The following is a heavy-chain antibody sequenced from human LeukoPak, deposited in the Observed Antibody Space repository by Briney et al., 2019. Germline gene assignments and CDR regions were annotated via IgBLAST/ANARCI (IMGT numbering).Heavy chain of an antibody. CDR1: GYSFTNYW. D-gene: IGHD2-15*01. Sequence: GKSLKISCKGSGYSFTNYWIGWVRQMPEKGLEWMGIIYPGDSNTRYSPSFQGQVTISADKSISTAYLQWSSLKASDTAMYYCARQGIYCSGGSCYSDYWGQGTLVTVSS. V-gene: IGHV5-51*01. CDR2: IYPGDSNT. CDR3: ARQGIYCSGGSCYSDY. J-gene: IGHJ4*02.